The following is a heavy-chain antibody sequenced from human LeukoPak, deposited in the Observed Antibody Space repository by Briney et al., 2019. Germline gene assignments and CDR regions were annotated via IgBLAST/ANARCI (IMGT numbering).Heavy chain of an antibody. V-gene: IGHV1-2*02. CDR2: INPHSGGR. CDR3: AKVPDYHNCFYPAA. Sequence: ASVKVSCKASGYTFTNYYIHWVRQAPGQGLEWMGWINPHSGGRNYAQKFQGRVTMTRDTSITTAYLDLNSPTSADPAMPYFAKVPDYHNCFYPAAWGQTTLVTVAS. D-gene: IGHD3-16*01. J-gene: IGHJ4*02. CDR1: GYTFTNYY.